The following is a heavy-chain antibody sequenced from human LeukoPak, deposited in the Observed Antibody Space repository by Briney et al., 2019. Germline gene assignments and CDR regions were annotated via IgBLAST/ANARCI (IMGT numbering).Heavy chain of an antibody. CDR2: IYSGGST. V-gene: IGHV3-66*02. J-gene: IGHJ4*02. CDR1: GLTVSSSY. D-gene: IGHD3-22*01. CDR3: ATEGQYYDSSGYPTWTFDS. Sequence: GGSLSLSCAASGLTVSSSYMSWVRQAPGKGLEWVSVIYSGGSTYYADSVKGRFTISRDNSKITLYLQMNSLRAEDTAVYYCATEGQYYDSSGYPTWTFDSWGQGTLVTVSS.